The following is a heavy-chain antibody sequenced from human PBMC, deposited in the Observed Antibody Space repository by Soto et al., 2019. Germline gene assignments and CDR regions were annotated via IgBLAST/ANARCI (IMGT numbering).Heavy chain of an antibody. Sequence: QVQLQESGPGLVKPSDTLSLTCAVSGYSISSSNWWGWIRQPPGKGLEWIGYIYYSGTTYYNPSLKSRVTKSVDTSKNQFSLRLTSVTAVDTAVYYCARRESQGPSDYWGQGTLVTVSS. CDR3: ARRESQGPSDY. CDR1: GYSISSSNW. D-gene: IGHD1-26*01. J-gene: IGHJ4*02. V-gene: IGHV4-28*01. CDR2: IYYSGTT.